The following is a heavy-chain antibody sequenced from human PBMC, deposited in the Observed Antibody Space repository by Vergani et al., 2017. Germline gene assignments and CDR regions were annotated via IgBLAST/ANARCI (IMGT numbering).Heavy chain of an antibody. J-gene: IGHJ5*02. V-gene: IGHV4-34*01. D-gene: IGHD6-13*01. CDR1: GGSFSGYY. CDR2: INHSGST. CDR3: ARGLLWYSSSWWFDP. Sequence: QVQLQQWGAGLLKPSETLSLTCAVYGGSFSGYYWSWIRQPPGKGLEWIGEINHSGSTNYNPSLKSRVTISVDTSKNQFSLKLSSVTAADTAVYYCARGLLWYSSSWWFDPWGQGTLVTASS.